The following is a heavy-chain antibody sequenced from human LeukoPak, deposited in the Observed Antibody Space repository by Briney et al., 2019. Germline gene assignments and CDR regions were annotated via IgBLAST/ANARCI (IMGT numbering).Heavy chain of an antibody. J-gene: IGHJ5*02. CDR1: GFTFSSYW. Sequence: PGGSLRLSCAASGFTFSSYWMSWVRQPPGKGLEWIGEINHSGSTNYNPSLKSRVTISVDTSKNQFSLKLSSVTAADTAVYYCARSIAAAGTGWFDPWGQGTLVTVSS. V-gene: IGHV4-34*01. CDR2: INHSGST. D-gene: IGHD6-13*01. CDR3: ARSIAAAGTGWFDP.